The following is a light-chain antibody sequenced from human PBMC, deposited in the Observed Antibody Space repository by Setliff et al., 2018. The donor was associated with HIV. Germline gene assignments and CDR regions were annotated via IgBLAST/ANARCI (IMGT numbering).Light chain of an antibody. CDR1: SSDVGGYSY. Sequence: QSVLAQPASVSGSPGQSITISCTETSSDVGGYSYVSWYQRHSGKAPKLIIYEVRNRPSGVSNRFSGSKSGNTASLTISGLRAEDEADYYCSSYASTNTLPFGTGTKVTVL. V-gene: IGLV2-14*03. CDR2: EVR. CDR3: SSYASTNTLP. J-gene: IGLJ1*01.